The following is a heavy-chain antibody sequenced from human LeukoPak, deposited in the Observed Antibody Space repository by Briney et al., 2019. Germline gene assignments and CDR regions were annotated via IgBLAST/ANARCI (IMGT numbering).Heavy chain of an antibody. Sequence: DPGRSLRLSCAASGFTFSSYAMHWVRQAPGKGLEWVAVISYDGSNKYYADSVKGRFTISRDNSKNTLYLQMNSLRAEDTAVYYCARDGVSRDGYNYYFDYWGQGTLVTVSS. J-gene: IGHJ4*02. CDR2: ISYDGSNK. D-gene: IGHD5-24*01. V-gene: IGHV3-30-3*01. CDR3: ARDGVSRDGYNYYFDY. CDR1: GFTFSSYA.